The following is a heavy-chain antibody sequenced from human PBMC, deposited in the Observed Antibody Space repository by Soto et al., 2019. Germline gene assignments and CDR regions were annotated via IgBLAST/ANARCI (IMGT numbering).Heavy chain of an antibody. CDR1: GGTFSSYA. CDR3: ATVRYDFWSGYLDAFDI. J-gene: IGHJ3*02. V-gene: IGHV1-69*06. CDR2: IIPIFGTA. Sequence: SVKVSCKASGGTFSSYAISWVRQAPGQGLEWMGGIIPIFGTAIYAQKFQGRVTMTEDTSTDTAYMELSSLRSEDTAVYYCATVRYDFWSGYLDAFDIWGQGTMVTVSS. D-gene: IGHD3-3*01.